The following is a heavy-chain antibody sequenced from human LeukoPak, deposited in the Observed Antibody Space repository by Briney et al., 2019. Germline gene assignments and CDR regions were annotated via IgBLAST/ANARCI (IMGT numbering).Heavy chain of an antibody. CDR2: IYYSGST. D-gene: IGHD3-10*01. V-gene: IGHV4-39*07. Sequence: PSETLSLTCTVSGGSISSSSYYWGWIRQPPGKGLEWIGSIYYSGSTYYNPSLKSRVTISVDTSKNQFSLKLSSVTAADTAVYYCARVETNYYGSGIVDYWGQGTLVTVSS. CDR1: GGSISSSSYY. J-gene: IGHJ4*02. CDR3: ARVETNYYGSGIVDY.